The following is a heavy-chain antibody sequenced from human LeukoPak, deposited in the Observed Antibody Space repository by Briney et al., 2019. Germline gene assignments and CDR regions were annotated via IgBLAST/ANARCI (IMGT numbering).Heavy chain of an antibody. CDR2: IRYDGSNK. J-gene: IGHJ3*02. CDR3: AKDREFDPFVVVPAADAFDI. CDR1: GFTFSSYG. V-gene: IGHV3-30*02. Sequence: GGSLRLSCAASGFTFSSYGMHWVRQAPGKGLEWVAFIRYDGSNKYYADSVKGRFTISRDNSKNTLYLQMNSLRAEDTAVYYCAKDREFDPFVVVPAADAFDIWGRGTMVTVSS. D-gene: IGHD2-2*01.